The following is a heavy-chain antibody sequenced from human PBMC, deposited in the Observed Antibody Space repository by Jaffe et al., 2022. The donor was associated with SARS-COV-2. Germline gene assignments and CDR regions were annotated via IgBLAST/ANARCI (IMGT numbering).Heavy chain of an antibody. D-gene: IGHD2-21*02. Sequence: QVQLVQSGAEVKKPGASVKVSCKASGYTFTSYGISWVRQAPGQGLEWMGWISAYNGNTNYAQKLQGRVTMTTDTSTSTAYMELRSLRSDDTAVYYCARDRDCRGGDCYLDAFDIWGQGTMVTVSS. CDR3: ARDRDCRGGDCYLDAFDI. J-gene: IGHJ3*02. CDR2: ISAYNGNT. CDR1: GYTFTSYG. V-gene: IGHV1-18*01.